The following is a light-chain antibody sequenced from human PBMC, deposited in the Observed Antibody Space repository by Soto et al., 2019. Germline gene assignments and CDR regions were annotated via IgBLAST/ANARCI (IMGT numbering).Light chain of an antibody. CDR2: LAS. J-gene: IGKJ2*02. CDR3: MQALQTPRT. V-gene: IGKV2-28*01. CDR1: QSLLESNGNNC. Sequence: DIVMTQSPVSLPVTPGEPASISGRSSQSLLESNGNNCLDWYLQKPGQSPQLLIYLASHRASGVPDRFSGSGSGTDFTLKISRVEAEDVGVYYCMQALQTPRTFGQGTKLEIK.